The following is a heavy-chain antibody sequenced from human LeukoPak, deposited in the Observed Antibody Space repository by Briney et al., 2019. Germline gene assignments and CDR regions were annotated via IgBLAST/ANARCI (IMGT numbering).Heavy chain of an antibody. CDR1: GGSISSSSYY. CDR3: ARDPYGSGSHFDY. D-gene: IGHD3-10*01. J-gene: IGHJ4*02. V-gene: IGHV4-39*07. CDR2: IYYSGST. Sequence: PSETLSLTCTVSGGSISSSSYYWGWIRQPPGKGLEWIGSIYYSGSTNYNPSLKSRVTISVDKSKNQFSLKLSSVTAADTAVYYCARDPYGSGSHFDYWGQGTLVAVSS.